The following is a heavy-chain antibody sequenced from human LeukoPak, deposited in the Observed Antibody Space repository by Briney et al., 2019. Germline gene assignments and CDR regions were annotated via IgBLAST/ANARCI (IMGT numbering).Heavy chain of an antibody. D-gene: IGHD3-22*01. V-gene: IGHV3-23*01. Sequence: GGSLRLSCAASGFTFSRYAMSWVRQAPGKGLEWVSAISGSGGSTYSAASVQGRFTISRDNSKNTLYLQMNSLRAEDTAVYYCAKPLHDSSGYYYEYYFDYWGQGTLVTVSS. CDR1: GFTFSRYA. CDR3: AKPLHDSSGYYYEYYFDY. CDR2: ISGSGGST. J-gene: IGHJ4*02.